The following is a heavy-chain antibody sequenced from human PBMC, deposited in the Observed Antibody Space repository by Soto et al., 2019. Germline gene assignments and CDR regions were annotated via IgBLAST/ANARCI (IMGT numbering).Heavy chain of an antibody. Sequence: EVPLVESGGGLVQPGGSLRLSCAASGFTVSSNYMSWVRQAPGKGLEWVSVIYSGGSTYYADSVKGRFTISRDNSKNTLYLQMNSLSAEDTAVYSCARERMNDYGDYYFDYWGQGTLVTVSS. V-gene: IGHV3-66*01. CDR1: GFTVSSNY. J-gene: IGHJ4*02. D-gene: IGHD4-17*01. CDR2: IYSGGST. CDR3: ARERMNDYGDYYFDY.